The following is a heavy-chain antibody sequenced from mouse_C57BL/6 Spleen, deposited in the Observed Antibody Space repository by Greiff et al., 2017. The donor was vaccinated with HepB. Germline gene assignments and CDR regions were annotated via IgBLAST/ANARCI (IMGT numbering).Heavy chain of an antibody. Sequence: VQLQQSGAELVKPGASVKISCKASGYAFSSYWMNWVKQRPGKGLEWIGQIYPGDGDTNYNGKFKGKATLTADNSSSTAYMQLSSLTSEDSAVYFCAIGLYGSRGDWYFDVWGTGTTVTVSS. CDR1: GYAFSSYW. CDR2: IYPGDGDT. CDR3: AIGLYGSRGDWYFDV. V-gene: IGHV1-80*01. J-gene: IGHJ1*03. D-gene: IGHD1-1*01.